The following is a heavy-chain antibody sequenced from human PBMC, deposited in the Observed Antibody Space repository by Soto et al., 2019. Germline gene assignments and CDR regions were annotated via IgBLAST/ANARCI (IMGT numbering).Heavy chain of an antibody. CDR2: ISYDGSKR. J-gene: IGHJ4*02. D-gene: IGHD3-9*01. CDR1: GFTFSSYG. Sequence: QVQLVESGGGVVQPGRFLRLSCAASGFTFSSYGMHWVRQAPGKXXXXXXVISYDGSKRYYADSVKGRFTISRDNSKNALYLEMNSLRAEDTALYYCAQDYDILSGYYTYYFDYWGQRTLVTVSS. V-gene: IGHV3-30*18. CDR3: AQDYDILSGYYTYYFDY.